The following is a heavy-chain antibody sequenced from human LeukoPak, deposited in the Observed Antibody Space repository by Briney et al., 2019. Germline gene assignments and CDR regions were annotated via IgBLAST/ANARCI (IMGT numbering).Heavy chain of an antibody. J-gene: IGHJ5*02. CDR1: GGSISSGGYY. Sequence: SETLSLTCTVSGGSISSGGYYWSWIRQHPGKGLEWIGYIYYSGSTYYNPSLKSRVTISVDTSKNQFSLKLSSVTAADTAVYYCARRDYYYDSSGYCRVNRSWFDPWGQGTLVTVSS. CDR3: ARRDYYYDSSGYCRVNRSWFDP. D-gene: IGHD3-22*01. CDR2: IYYSGST. V-gene: IGHV4-31*03.